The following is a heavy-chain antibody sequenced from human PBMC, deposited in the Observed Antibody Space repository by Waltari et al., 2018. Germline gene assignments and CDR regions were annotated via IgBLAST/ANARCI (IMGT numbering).Heavy chain of an antibody. Sequence: HLQLRKSGPGLVKPSEPLSPTCPVPVASSSISSYTWGWFRQPPGKGLEWIGSIYYSGSTYYNPSLKSRVTISVDTSKNQFSLKLSSVTAADTAVYYCARSLVVSPYYFDYWGQGTLVTVSS. J-gene: IGHJ4*02. CDR1: VASSSISSYT. CDR3: ARSLVVSPYYFDY. CDR2: IYYSGST. D-gene: IGHD2-8*02. V-gene: IGHV4-39*07.